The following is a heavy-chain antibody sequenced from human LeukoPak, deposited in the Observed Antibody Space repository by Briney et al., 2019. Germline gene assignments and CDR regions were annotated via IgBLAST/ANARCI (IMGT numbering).Heavy chain of an antibody. CDR3: AKARGAAIVVISN. CDR1: GFTFSTYA. Sequence: GGSLRLSCAASGFTFSTYAMSWVRQAPGKGLEWVSAISGSGGSTYYADSVKGRFTTSRDNSKNTLYLQMNSLRVEDTAVYYCAKARGAAIVVISNWGQGTLVTVSS. V-gene: IGHV3-23*01. CDR2: ISGSGGST. J-gene: IGHJ4*02. D-gene: IGHD3-22*01.